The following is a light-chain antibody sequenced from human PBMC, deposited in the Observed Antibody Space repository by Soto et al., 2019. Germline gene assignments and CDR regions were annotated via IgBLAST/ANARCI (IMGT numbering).Light chain of an antibody. CDR3: SSYTGSSTLGEM. V-gene: IGLV2-14*01. CDR1: SSDIGAYDY. Sequence: QSALTQPASLSGSPGQSITISCTGTSSDIGAYDYVSWFQQHPGKAPKLMIYEVNNRPSGVSDRFSGSKSGNTASLTISGLQAEDEAVYFCSSYTGSSTLGEMFGGGTKLTVL. J-gene: IGLJ3*02. CDR2: EVN.